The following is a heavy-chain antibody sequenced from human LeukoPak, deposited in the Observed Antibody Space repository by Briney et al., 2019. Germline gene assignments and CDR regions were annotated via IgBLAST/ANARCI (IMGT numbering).Heavy chain of an antibody. D-gene: IGHD3-9*01. CDR1: GFTFSSHA. CDR2: ISDDGDST. V-gene: IGHV3-23*01. CDR3: ARDSPVLTV. J-gene: IGHJ4*02. Sequence: SGGSLRLSCAASGFTFSSHAMSWVRQAPGKGLEWVSAISDDGDSTYYADSVKGRFTISRDKSKNTLDLQMSSLRAEDSAIYYCARDSPVLTVWGQGTLVTVSS.